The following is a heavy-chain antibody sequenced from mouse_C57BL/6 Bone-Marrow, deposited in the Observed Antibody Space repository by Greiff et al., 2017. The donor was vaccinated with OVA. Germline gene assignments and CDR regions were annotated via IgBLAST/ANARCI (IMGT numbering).Heavy chain of an antibody. J-gene: IGHJ2*01. V-gene: IGHV1-82*01. CDR3: ATTVVDY. D-gene: IGHD1-1*01. Sequence: VQLKESGPELVKPGASVKISCKASGYAFSSSWMNWVKQRPGKGLEWIGRIYPGDGDTNYNGKFKGKATLTADKSSSTAYMQLSSLTSEDSAVYFCATTVVDYWGQGTTLTVSS. CDR1: GYAFSSSW. CDR2: IYPGDGDT.